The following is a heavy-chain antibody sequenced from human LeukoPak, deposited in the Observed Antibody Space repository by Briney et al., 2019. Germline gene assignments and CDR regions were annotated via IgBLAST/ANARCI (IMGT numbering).Heavy chain of an antibody. D-gene: IGHD5-12*01. CDR2: IDTKGTRT. V-gene: IGHV3-23*01. Sequence: GSLRLSCAASGFTFSNCAMTWVRQAPGKGLEWVSGIDTKGTRTYYADSVKGRFTISRDNSKNTLFLQMNSLRAEDTAVYYCVKEVVATIPPLWGQGTLVTVSS. CDR1: GFTFSNCA. J-gene: IGHJ4*02. CDR3: VKEVVATIPPL.